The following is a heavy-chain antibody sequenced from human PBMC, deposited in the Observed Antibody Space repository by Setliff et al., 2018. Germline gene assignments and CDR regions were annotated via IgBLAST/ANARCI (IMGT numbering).Heavy chain of an antibody. D-gene: IGHD3-10*01. Sequence: SETLSLTCTVSGGSISSFYWGWVRQPPGKGLEWIGHFYNSGSSKYNPSLKSRVTISVDTSHNNLSLKLSSVTAADTAVYYCVRSNYYGSGNLWAYYMDVWGKGTTVTVSS. CDR1: GGSISSFY. CDR2: FYNSGSS. CDR3: VRSNYYGSGNLWAYYMDV. V-gene: IGHV4-4*08. J-gene: IGHJ6*03.